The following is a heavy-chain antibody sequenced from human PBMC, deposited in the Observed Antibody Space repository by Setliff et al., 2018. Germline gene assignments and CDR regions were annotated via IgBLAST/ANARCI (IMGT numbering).Heavy chain of an antibody. V-gene: IGHV4-61*09. CDR1: GDSISSGNFY. Sequence: SETLSLTCSVSGDSISSGNFYWTWIRQPAGKGLEWIGHIYTTGRTDYNPSLKSRVTISLDTPKNQFSLKLTSVTAADTAVYYCARDRYYGSGSYYNYFDKWGQGSLVTVSA. CDR3: ARDRYYGSGSYYNYFDK. D-gene: IGHD3-10*01. J-gene: IGHJ4*02. CDR2: IYTTGRT.